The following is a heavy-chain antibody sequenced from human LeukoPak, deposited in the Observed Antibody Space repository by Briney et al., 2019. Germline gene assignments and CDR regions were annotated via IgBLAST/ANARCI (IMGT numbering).Heavy chain of an antibody. V-gene: IGHV4-61*02. D-gene: IGHD6-6*01. CDR2: IYTSGST. Sequence: SETLSLTCTVSGGSISSGSYYWSWIRQPAGKGLEWIGRIYTSGSTNYNPSLKSRVTISVDTSKNQFSLKLSSVTAADTAVYYCAREGQQLVGDYWGQGTLVTVSS. CDR1: GGSISSGSYY. J-gene: IGHJ4*02. CDR3: AREGQQLVGDY.